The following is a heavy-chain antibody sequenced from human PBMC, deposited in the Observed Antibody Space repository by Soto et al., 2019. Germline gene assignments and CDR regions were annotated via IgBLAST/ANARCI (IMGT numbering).Heavy chain of an antibody. Sequence: GGSLRLSCAASGFTFSSYSMNWVRQAPGKGLEWVSSISSSSSYIYYADSVKGRFTISRDNAKNSLYLQMNSLRAEDTAVYYCASYLIAARPVGGSGAFDIWGQGTMFTVSS. V-gene: IGHV3-21*01. J-gene: IGHJ3*02. D-gene: IGHD6-6*01. CDR2: ISSSSSYI. CDR1: GFTFSSYS. CDR3: ASYLIAARPVGGSGAFDI.